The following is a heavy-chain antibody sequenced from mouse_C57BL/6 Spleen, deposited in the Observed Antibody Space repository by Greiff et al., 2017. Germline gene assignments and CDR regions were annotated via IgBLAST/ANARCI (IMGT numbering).Heavy chain of an antibody. Sequence: EVHLVESEGGLVQPGSSMKLSCTASGFTFSDYYMAWVRQVPEKGLEWVANINYDGSSTYYLDSLKSRFIISRDNAKNILYLQMSSLKSEDTATYYGARGDLGGPAGFAYWGQGTLVTVSA. CDR3: ARGDLGGPAGFAY. J-gene: IGHJ3*01. CDR1: GFTFSDYY. D-gene: IGHD4-1*01. V-gene: IGHV5-16*01. CDR2: INYDGSST.